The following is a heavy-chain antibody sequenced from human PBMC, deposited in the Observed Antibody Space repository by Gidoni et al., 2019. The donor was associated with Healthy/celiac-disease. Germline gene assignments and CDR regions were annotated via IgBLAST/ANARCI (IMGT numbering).Heavy chain of an antibody. CDR2: ISSSSSYI. V-gene: IGHV3-21*01. Sequence: EVQLVESGGGLVKPGGSLRLSCAASGFTFSSYSMNWVRQAPGKGLEWVSSISSSSSYIYYADSVKGRFTISRDNAKNSLYLQMNSLRAEDTAVYCCARGGTTGIDYWGQGTLVTVSS. J-gene: IGHJ4*02. D-gene: IGHD1-1*01. CDR3: ARGGTTGIDY. CDR1: GFTFSSYS.